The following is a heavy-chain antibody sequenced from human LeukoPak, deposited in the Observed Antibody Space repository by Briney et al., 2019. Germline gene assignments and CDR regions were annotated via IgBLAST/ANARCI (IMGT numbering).Heavy chain of an antibody. Sequence: PGGSLRLSCAASGFTFDDYAIHWVRQAPGKGLEWVSLISGDGGSTIYADSVKGRFTISRDNSKNFLYLRMNSLRTEDTALYYCAKVPLKGYNYGYYFDYWGQGTLVTVSS. V-gene: IGHV3-43*02. CDR2: ISGDGGST. D-gene: IGHD5-18*01. CDR1: GFTFDDYA. J-gene: IGHJ4*02. CDR3: AKVPLKGYNYGYYFDY.